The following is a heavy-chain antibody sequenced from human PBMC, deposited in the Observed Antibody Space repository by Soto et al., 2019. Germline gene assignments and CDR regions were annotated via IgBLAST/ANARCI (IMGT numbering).Heavy chain of an antibody. CDR2: INPNSGGT. CDR1: GYTFTGYY. Sequence: ASVKVSCKASGYTFTGYYMHWVRQAPGQGLEWMGWINPNSGGTNYAQKFQGRVTMTRDTSISTAYMELSRLRSDDTAVYYCARVFPHCSSTSCYFSDALDPWGQGTLVTVSS. CDR3: ARVFPHCSSTSCYFSDALDP. D-gene: IGHD2-2*01. J-gene: IGHJ5*02. V-gene: IGHV1-2*02.